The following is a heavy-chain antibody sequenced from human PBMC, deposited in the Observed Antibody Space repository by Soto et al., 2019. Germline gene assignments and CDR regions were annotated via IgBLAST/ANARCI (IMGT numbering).Heavy chain of an antibody. D-gene: IGHD5-12*01. CDR1: GFSLSTSGMC. CDR3: ARTHHHSGYAHYGMDV. V-gene: IGHV2-70*11. J-gene: IGHJ6*02. CDR2: IDWDDDK. Sequence: GSGPTLVNPTQTLTLTCTFSGFSLSTSGMCVSWIRQPPGKALEWLARIDWDDDKYYSTSLKTRLTISKDTSKNQVVLTMTNMDPVDTATYYCARTHHHSGYAHYGMDVWGQGTTVTVSS.